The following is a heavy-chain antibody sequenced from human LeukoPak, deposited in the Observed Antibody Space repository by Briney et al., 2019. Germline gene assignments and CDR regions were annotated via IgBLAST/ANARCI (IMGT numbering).Heavy chain of an antibody. CDR1: GFTFSSYA. Sequence: GGSLRLSCAASGFTFSSYAMSWVRQAPGKGLEWVSAISGSGGSTYYADSVKGRFTISRDNSKNTLYLRMNSLRAEDTAVYYCAKDSIIVVVPAAYLDYWGQGTLVTVSS. J-gene: IGHJ4*02. V-gene: IGHV3-23*01. D-gene: IGHD2-2*01. CDR3: AKDSIIVVVPAAYLDY. CDR2: ISGSGGST.